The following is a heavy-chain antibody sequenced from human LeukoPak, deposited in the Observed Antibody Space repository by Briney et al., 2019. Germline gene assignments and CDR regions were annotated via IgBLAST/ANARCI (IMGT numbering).Heavy chain of an antibody. D-gene: IGHD3-16*02. Sequence: PSETLSLTCTVSGGSISSGSYYWSWIRQPAGKGLEWIGRIYTSGSTNYNPSLKSRVTISVDTSKNQFSLKLSSVTAADTAVYYCARGALWFYYYYMDVWGKGTTVTVSS. CDR1: GGSISSGSYY. J-gene: IGHJ6*03. V-gene: IGHV4-61*02. CDR3: ARGALWFYYYYMDV. CDR2: IYTSGST.